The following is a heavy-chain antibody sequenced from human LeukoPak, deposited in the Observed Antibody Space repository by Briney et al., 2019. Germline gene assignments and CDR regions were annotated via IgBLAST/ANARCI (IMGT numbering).Heavy chain of an antibody. V-gene: IGHV3-23*01. CDR2: ITTSDGNT. Sequence: RTGGSLRLSCAASGFTFSDYYMSWVRQAPGKGLEWVSTITTSDGNTYYADSVKGRFTISRDNSKNTLYLQINSLRAEDTAVYYCATDPDSSGYYYPIFDYWGQGTLVTVSS. D-gene: IGHD3-22*01. CDR1: GFTFSDYY. CDR3: ATDPDSSGYYYPIFDY. J-gene: IGHJ4*02.